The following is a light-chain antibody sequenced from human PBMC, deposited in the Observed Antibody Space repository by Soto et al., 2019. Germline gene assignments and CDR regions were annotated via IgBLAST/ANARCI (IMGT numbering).Light chain of an antibody. J-gene: IGKJ4*01. Sequence: EIVMTQSPATLSVSPGERATLSCRASLSVSSNLAWYQQKPGQAPRLLIYGASSRATGIADRFSGSGSGTDFALTISRLEPEDFAVYYCQLYGSSPLLTFGGGAKVDI. CDR2: GAS. CDR1: LSVSSN. V-gene: IGKV3-20*01. CDR3: QLYGSSPLLT.